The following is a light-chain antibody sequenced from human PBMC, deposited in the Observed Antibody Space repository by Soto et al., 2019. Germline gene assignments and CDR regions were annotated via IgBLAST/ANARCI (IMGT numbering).Light chain of an antibody. CDR2: ADN. J-gene: IGLJ2*01. Sequence: QSVLTQTPSVSGALGQKITMSCTGSSSNIGAGYVVHWYQQFPGAAPRLLIYADNNRPSGVPDRFSASKSGTSASLAITGLQGEDEANYYCQSYDTSLSGVIFGAGTKVTVL. V-gene: IGLV1-40*01. CDR3: QSYDTSLSGVI. CDR1: SSNIGAGYV.